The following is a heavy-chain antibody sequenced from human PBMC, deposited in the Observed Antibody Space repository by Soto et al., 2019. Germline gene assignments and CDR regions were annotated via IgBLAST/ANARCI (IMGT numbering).Heavy chain of an antibody. D-gene: IGHD3-22*01. CDR2: ISYDGSNK. CDR1: GFTFTSYG. CDR3: AKSPHYDSSGYLDY. V-gene: IGHV3-30*18. Sequence: GGSLRLSCAASGFTFTSYGMRWVRQAPGKGLEWVAVISYDGSNKYYADSVKGRFTISRDNSKNTLYLQMNSLRAEDTAVYYCAKSPHYDSSGYLDYWGQGTLVTVSS. J-gene: IGHJ4*02.